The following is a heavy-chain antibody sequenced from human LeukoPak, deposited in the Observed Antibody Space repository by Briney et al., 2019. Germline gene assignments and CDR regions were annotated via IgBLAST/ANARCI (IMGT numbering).Heavy chain of an antibody. CDR2: IYYSGST. Sequence: SETLSLTCTVSGGSISSSSYYWGWIRQPPGKGLDWIGNIYYSGSTYYNPSLKSRVTISVDTSKNQFSLKLSSVTAADTAVYYCARHDGCSSTSCYRGWFDPWGQGTLVTVSS. CDR1: GGSISSSSYY. CDR3: ARHDGCSSTSCYRGWFDP. J-gene: IGHJ5*02. V-gene: IGHV4-39*01. D-gene: IGHD2-2*01.